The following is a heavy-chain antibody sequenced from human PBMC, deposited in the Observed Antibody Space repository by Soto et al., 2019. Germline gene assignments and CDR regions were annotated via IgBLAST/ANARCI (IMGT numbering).Heavy chain of an antibody. CDR2: IKHNGSQS. CDR3: ARLLLYSTSGRGWFDP. V-gene: IGHV3-7*03. D-gene: IGHD2-2*02. CDR1: GFTFSKFW. Sequence: GGSLRLSCITSGFTFSKFWMSWVRQAPGKGLEWVANIKHNGSQSYYEDSVKGRFTISRDNAKNSLYLQVNSLRVDDTAVYFCARLLLYSTSGRGWFDPRGQGTLVTVSS. J-gene: IGHJ5*02.